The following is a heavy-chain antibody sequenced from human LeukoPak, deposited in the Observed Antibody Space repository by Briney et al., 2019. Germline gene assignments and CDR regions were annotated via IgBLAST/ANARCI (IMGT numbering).Heavy chain of an antibody. J-gene: IGHJ4*02. D-gene: IGHD2-15*01. V-gene: IGHV1-2*02. CDR1: GYTFTVYY. CDR2: INPNSGGT. Sequence: GASVTVSFTASGYTFTVYYMHWVRQAPGQGLEWMGWINPNSGGTNYSQKFQGRVTITRDTSISTAYMELSRLRSDDTAVYYCARGSGYCSGGSCYSAPRLQWGQGTLVTVSS. CDR3: ARGSGYCSGGSCYSAPRLQ.